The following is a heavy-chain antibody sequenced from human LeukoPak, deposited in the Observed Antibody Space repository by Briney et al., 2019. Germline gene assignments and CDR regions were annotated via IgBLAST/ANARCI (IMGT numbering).Heavy chain of an antibody. CDR2: INPSGGST. V-gene: IGHV1-46*01. CDR3: AREKIEYYDILTGPPTYYYYGMDV. J-gene: IGHJ6*02. Sequence: ASVKVSCKASGYTFTSYYMHWVRQAPGQGLEWMGIINPSGGSTSYAQKFQGRVTTTRDTSTSTVYMELSSLRSEDTAVYYCAREKIEYYDILTGPPTYYYYGMDVWGQGTTVTVSS. CDR1: GYTFTSYY. D-gene: IGHD3-9*01.